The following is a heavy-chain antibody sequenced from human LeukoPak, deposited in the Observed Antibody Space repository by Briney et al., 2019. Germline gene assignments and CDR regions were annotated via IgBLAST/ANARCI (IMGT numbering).Heavy chain of an antibody. CDR3: AREYSSSSGRAFDI. J-gene: IGHJ3*02. Sequence: GGSLRLSCAASGFTFSSYGMNWVRQAPGKGLEWVSYIRTSSSTTYYADSVKGRFTISRDNANNSPYLQMSSLRPEDTAVYYCAREYSSSSGRAFDIWGQGTMVTVSS. CDR1: GFTFSSYG. D-gene: IGHD6-6*01. CDR2: IRTSSSTT. V-gene: IGHV3-48*01.